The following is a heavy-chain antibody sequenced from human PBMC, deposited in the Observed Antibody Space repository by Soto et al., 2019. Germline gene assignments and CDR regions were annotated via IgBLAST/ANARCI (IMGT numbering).Heavy chain of an antibody. V-gene: IGHV4-39*07. CDR1: GGSISSSSYY. J-gene: IGHJ5*02. Sequence: SETLSLTCTVSGGSISSSSYYWGWIRQPPGKGVEWIGSIYYSGSTYYNPSLKSRVTISADTSKNQFSLKLSSVTAADTAVYYCAREAGTGRNWFDPWGQGTLVTVSS. CDR3: AREAGTGRNWFDP. D-gene: IGHD1-1*01. CDR2: IYYSGST.